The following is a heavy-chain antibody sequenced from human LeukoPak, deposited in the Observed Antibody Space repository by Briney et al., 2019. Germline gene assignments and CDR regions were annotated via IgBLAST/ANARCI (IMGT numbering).Heavy chain of an antibody. CDR3: AKDLYRIVEVTRDTFDI. CDR1: GFIFSSYG. J-gene: IGHJ3*02. Sequence: GRSLRLSCAAAGFIFSSYGMHWVRQAPGKGLEWGAVISYDGSNKYYPDSVKGRFTISRDNSKNTLYLQMNSLRAEDTAVYCCAKDLYRIVEVTRDTFDIWGQGTMVTVFS. V-gene: IGHV3-30*18. D-gene: IGHD1-26*01. CDR2: ISYDGSNK.